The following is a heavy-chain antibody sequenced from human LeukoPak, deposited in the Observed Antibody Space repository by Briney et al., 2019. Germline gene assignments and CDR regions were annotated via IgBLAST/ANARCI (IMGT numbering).Heavy chain of an antibody. J-gene: IGHJ4*02. CDR1: GGSISSYY. D-gene: IGHD4-23*01. CDR2: IYYTGSA. Sequence: PSETLSLTCTVSGGSISSYYWSWIRQPPGKGLEWIGYIYYTGSANYNPSLKSRVTISVDTSKNQFSLRLKSVTAADTAVYYCARARGNDYWGQGTLVTVSS. CDR3: ARARGNDY. V-gene: IGHV4-59*01.